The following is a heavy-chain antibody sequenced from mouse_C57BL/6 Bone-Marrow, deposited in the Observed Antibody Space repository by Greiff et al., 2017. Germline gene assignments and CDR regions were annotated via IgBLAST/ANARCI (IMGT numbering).Heavy chain of an antibody. CDR1: GFTFNTYA. Sequence: EVKLMESGGGLVQPKGSLKLSCAASGFTFNTYAMHWVRQAPGKGLEWVARIRSKSSNYATYYAVSVKDRFTISRDDSQRLLYLQMNNMKTEDTAVSDGVRGGEYCGSSYGDYWGQGTTLKVSS. CDR2: IRSKSSNYAT. CDR3: VRGGEYCGSSYGDY. J-gene: IGHJ2*01. D-gene: IGHD1-1*01. V-gene: IGHV10-3*01.